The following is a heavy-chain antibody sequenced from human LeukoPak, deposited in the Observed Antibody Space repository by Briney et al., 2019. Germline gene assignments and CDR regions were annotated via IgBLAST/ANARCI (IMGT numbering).Heavy chain of an antibody. J-gene: IGHJ5*02. V-gene: IGHV4-59*01. CDR3: ARESIRAGIDP. D-gene: IGHD3-16*01. Sequence: PSETLSLTCAVYGGSFSGYYWNWIRQPPGKGLEWIGYIYYSGSTNYNPSLKSRVTISVDTSKNQFSLKLSSVTAADTAVYYCARESIRAGIDPWGQGTLVTVSS. CDR1: GGSFSGYY. CDR2: IYYSGST.